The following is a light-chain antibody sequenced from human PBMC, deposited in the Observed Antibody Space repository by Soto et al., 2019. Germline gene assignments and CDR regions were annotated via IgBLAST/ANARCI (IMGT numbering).Light chain of an antibody. Sequence: QAVVTQPPSASGTPGQRVTISCSGSSSNIGGNTVNWYQQHPGTVPKLLINSNNLRPSGVPDRFSGSKSGTSASLAISGLQSEDEADYYCAAWDDRLIGPVFGGGTQLTVL. CDR1: SSNIGGNT. J-gene: IGLJ7*01. V-gene: IGLV1-44*01. CDR2: SNN. CDR3: AAWDDRLIGPV.